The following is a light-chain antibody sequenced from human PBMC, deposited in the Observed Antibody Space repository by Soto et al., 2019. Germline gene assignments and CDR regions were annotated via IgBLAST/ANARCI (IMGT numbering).Light chain of an antibody. CDR2: RVS. V-gene: IGKV2-30*01. J-gene: IGKJ1*01. CDR3: MQGSHGPGK. Sequence: DVVMPQSPLSLPVTLGQPASISCRSTQSLVSSDGNTYLTWLQQRPGQSPRRLIYRVSGRESGVPDRFSGGGSGTDFTLKISSVEAEEVGVYYCMQGSHGPGKFGQGTKVEIK. CDR1: QSLVSSDGNTY.